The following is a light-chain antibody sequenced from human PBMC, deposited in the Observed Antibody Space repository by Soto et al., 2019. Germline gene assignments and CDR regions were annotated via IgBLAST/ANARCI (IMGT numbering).Light chain of an antibody. CDR2: DNS. J-gene: IGLJ1*01. Sequence: QSVLTQPPSVSGAPGQRVTISCSGGSSNIGAGYDVHWYQQLPQTAPKLLIYDNSNRPSGVPDRFSGSKSGTSASLAITGLQAEDEAEYYCQSYDSSLTGYVFGSGTKVTVL. V-gene: IGLV1-40*01. CDR1: SSNIGAGYD. CDR3: QSYDSSLTGYV.